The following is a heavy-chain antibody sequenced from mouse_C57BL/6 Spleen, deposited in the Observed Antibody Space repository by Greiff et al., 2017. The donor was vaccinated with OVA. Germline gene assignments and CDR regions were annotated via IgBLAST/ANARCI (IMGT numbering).Heavy chain of an antibody. V-gene: IGHV1-15*01. CDR2: IDPETGGT. Sequence: QVQLKQSGAELVRPGASVTLSCKASGYTFTDYEMHWVKQTPVHGLEWIGAIDPETGGTAYNQKFKGKAILTADKSSSTAYMELRSLTSEDSAVYYCTRRGYYGSSWNFDVWGTGTTVTVSS. J-gene: IGHJ1*03. D-gene: IGHD1-1*01. CDR3: TRRGYYGSSWNFDV. CDR1: GYTFTDYE.